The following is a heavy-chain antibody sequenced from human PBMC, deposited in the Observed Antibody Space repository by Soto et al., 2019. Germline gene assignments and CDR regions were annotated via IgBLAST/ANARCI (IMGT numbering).Heavy chain of an antibody. CDR3: ARASSNSPDYFDY. Sequence: SETLPLTCTVSGGSISSDDYYWSWIRQPPGKGLEWIGYIYFSGRTDYDPSLKSRLTISLDTSKNQFSLKLSSVSAADTAVYYCARASSNSPDYFDYWGQGTLVTVSS. CDR2: IYFSGRT. J-gene: IGHJ4*02. D-gene: IGHD6-6*01. V-gene: IGHV4-30-4*01. CDR1: GGSISSDDYY.